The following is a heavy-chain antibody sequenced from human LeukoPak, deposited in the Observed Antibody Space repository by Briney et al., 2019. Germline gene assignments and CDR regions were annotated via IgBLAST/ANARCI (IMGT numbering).Heavy chain of an antibody. V-gene: IGHV3-33*01. CDR1: GFTFSRYG. CDR2: IWNDGSNK. J-gene: IGHJ4*02. Sequence: PGGSLRLSCTASGFTFSRYGMHWVRQAPGKGLEWVAVIWNDGSNKYYADSLKGRFTISRDNSKNTLSLQMNSLRAEDTAVYYCATMLRGVADWGQGTLVTVSS. CDR3: ATMLRGVAD. D-gene: IGHD3-10*01.